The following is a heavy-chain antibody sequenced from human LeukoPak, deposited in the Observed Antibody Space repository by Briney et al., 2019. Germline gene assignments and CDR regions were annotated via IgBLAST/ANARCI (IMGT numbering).Heavy chain of an antibody. D-gene: IGHD6-13*01. CDR1: GFTFTSYA. J-gene: IGHJ4*02. CDR2: ISGSGGST. Sequence: GGSLRLSCVASGFTFTSYAMSWVRQAPGKGLEWVSAISGSGGSTYYQDSVKGRFTISRDNSKNTLDLQMNSLRAEDTAVYYCAKEELAAAVRYLDSWGPGTLVT. CDR3: AKEELAAAVRYLDS. V-gene: IGHV3-23*01.